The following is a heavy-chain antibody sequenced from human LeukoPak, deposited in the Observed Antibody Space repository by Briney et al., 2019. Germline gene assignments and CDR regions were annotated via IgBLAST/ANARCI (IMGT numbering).Heavy chain of an antibody. D-gene: IGHD5-24*01. CDR1: GDSISSGPYY. CDR3: ARHRIIRDVATGDSFDS. Sequence: PSETLSLTCTVSGDSISSGPYYWGWIRKPPGKGLEWIGTIQHDMRTFYNPSLKSRVAISLDTSKNQFSVELRSVTAADTAVFYCARHRIIRDVATGDSFDSWGQGTLVTVSS. V-gene: IGHV4-39*01. J-gene: IGHJ4*02. CDR2: IQHDMRT.